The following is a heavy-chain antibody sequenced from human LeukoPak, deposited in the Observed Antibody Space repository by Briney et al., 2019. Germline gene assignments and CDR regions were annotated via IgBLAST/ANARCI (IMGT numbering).Heavy chain of an antibody. Sequence: PGGSLRLSCAASGFTFSSYAMHWVRQAPGKGLEWVAVISYDGSNKYYADSVKGRFTISRDNSKNTLYLQMNSLRAEDTAVYYCAKNYDFWNTYYFDYWGQGTLVTVSS. CDR3: AKNYDFWNTYYFDY. J-gene: IGHJ4*02. V-gene: IGHV3-30*04. D-gene: IGHD3-3*01. CDR1: GFTFSSYA. CDR2: ISYDGSNK.